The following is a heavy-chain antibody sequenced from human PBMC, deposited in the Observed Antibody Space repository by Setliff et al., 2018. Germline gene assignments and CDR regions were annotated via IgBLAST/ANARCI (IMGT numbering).Heavy chain of an antibody. CDR2: INPKTGGT. CDR3: ARVSLQQLAGGLSFQH. J-gene: IGHJ1*01. CDR1: GYTFVGYY. V-gene: IGHV1-2*02. Sequence: ASVKVSCKASGYTFVGYYLHWVRQAPGQGLEWMGWINPKTGGTNYAQKFQGRVTMTRDASINTAFMELRSLRSDDTAVYYCARVSLQQLAGGLSFQHWGQGTLVTVSS. D-gene: IGHD6-13*01.